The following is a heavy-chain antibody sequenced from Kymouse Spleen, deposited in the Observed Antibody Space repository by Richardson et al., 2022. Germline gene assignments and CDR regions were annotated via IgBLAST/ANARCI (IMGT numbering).Heavy chain of an antibody. CDR3: AKYCTNGVCYDAFDI. CDR1: GFTFSSYG. J-gene: IGHJ3*02. V-gene: IGHV3-30*18. D-gene: IGHD2-8*01. Sequence: QVQLVESGGGVVQPGRSLRLSCAASGFTFSSYGMHWVRQAPGKGLEWVAVISYDGSNKYYADSVKGRFTISRDNSKNTLYLQMNSLRAEDTAVYYCAKYCTNGVCYDAFDIWGQGTMVTVSS. CDR2: ISYDGSNK.